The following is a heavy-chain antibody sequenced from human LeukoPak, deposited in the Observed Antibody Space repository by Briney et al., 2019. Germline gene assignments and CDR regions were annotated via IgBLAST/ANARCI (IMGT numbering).Heavy chain of an antibody. Sequence: GGSLRLSCAASGFTFSNFWMSWVRQAPGKGLEWVANIKQDGSEKHYVDSVKGRFTISRDNAKNSLYLQMNSLRAEDTAVYYCARDRLPYYYDSSGYSIDYWGQGTLVTVSS. CDR1: GFTFSNFW. J-gene: IGHJ4*02. CDR2: IKQDGSEK. V-gene: IGHV3-7*01. CDR3: ARDRLPYYYDSSGYSIDY. D-gene: IGHD3-22*01.